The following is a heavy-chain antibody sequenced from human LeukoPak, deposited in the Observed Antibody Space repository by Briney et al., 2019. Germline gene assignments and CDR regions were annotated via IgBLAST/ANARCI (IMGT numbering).Heavy chain of an antibody. D-gene: IGHD4-11*01. Sequence: ASVKVSCKASGYTFTGYDINWVRQATGQGLEWMGWMNPNSGNTGYAQKFQGRVTMTRNTSISTAYMELSSLRSEDTAVYYCASPLYDYDAFDIWGQGTMVTVSS. CDR3: ASPLYDYDAFDI. CDR2: MNPNSGNT. J-gene: IGHJ3*02. CDR1: GYTFTGYD. V-gene: IGHV1-8*01.